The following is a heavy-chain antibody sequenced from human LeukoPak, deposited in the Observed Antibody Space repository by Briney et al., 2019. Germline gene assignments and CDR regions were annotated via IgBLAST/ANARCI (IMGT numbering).Heavy chain of an antibody. J-gene: IGHJ5*02. CDR3: ARARGYSSGWYLFWFDP. V-gene: IGHV4-39*01. D-gene: IGHD6-19*01. CDR1: GGSISSSSYY. CDR2: IYYSGST. Sequence: SETLSLTCTVSGGSISSSSYYWGWIRRPPGKGLEWIGSIYYSGSTYYNPSLKSRVTISVDTSKNQFSLKLSSVTAADTAVYYCARARGYSSGWYLFWFDPWGQGTLVTVSS.